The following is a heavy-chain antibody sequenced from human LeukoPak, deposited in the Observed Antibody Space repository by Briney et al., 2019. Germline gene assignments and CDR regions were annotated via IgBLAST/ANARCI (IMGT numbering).Heavy chain of an antibody. D-gene: IGHD4/OR15-4a*01. CDR2: ISSSSSYI. V-gene: IGHV3-21*04. CDR3: AKDSAQPVWWNNWFDP. J-gene: IGHJ5*02. Sequence: GGSLRLSWAASGFTFSSYSMNWVRQPPGKGREGVSSISSSSSYIYYADSVKGRFTISRDNSENTLFLQMNSLRAEDTAIYYCAKDSAQPVWWNNWFDPWGQGTLVTVSS. CDR1: GFTFSSYS.